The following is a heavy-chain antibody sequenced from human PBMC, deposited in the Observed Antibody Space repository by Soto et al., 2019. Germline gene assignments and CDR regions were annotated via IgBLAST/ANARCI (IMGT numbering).Heavy chain of an antibody. D-gene: IGHD5-18*01. CDR1: GYTSSSYG. J-gene: IGHJ4*02. V-gene: IGHV1-18*01. Sequence: QVQLLQSGGEVKTPGASLKVSCKAIGYTSSSYGINWVRQAPGQGLEWMGWISPYTDDPSYAQKFQGRVTMTIDTSTSTAYLDLRSLTSDDTAVYYCATPRPGTHGYGYWGQGTLVTVSS. CDR3: ATPRPGTHGYGY. CDR2: ISPYTDDP.